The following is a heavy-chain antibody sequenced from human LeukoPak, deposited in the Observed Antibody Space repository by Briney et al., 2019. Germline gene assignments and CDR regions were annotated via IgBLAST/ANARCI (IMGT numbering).Heavy chain of an antibody. D-gene: IGHD3-16*01. CDR1: GFTFSRYN. CDR2: ISSGSSTI. J-gene: IGHJ4*02. CDR3: ARILEGDDY. Sequence: PGGSLRLSCAASGFTFSRYNMNWVRQAPGKGLEWVSYISSGSSTIYYADSVKGRFTISRDNAKNSLYLQMNSLRDDDTAAYYCARILEGDDYWGQGTLVTVSS. V-gene: IGHV3-48*02.